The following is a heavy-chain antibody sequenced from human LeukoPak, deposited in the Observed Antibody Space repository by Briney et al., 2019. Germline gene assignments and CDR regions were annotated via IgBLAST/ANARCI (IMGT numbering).Heavy chain of an antibody. V-gene: IGHV3-30*02. CDR1: GFTFSDYY. D-gene: IGHD1-26*01. CDR3: AKDVGAAFDI. CDR2: IRYDGSNK. J-gene: IGHJ3*02. Sequence: PGGSLRLSCAASGFTFSDYYMSWIRQAPGKGLEWVAFIRYDGSNKYYADSVKGRFTIPRDNSKNTLYLQMNSLRAEDTAVYYCAKDVGAAFDIWGQGTMVTVSS.